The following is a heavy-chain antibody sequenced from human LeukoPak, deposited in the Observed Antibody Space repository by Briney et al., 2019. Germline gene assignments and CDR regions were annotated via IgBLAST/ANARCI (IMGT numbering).Heavy chain of an antibody. D-gene: IGHD3-16*01. V-gene: IGHV4-59*08. CDR2: VYSSGNT. Sequence: PSETLSLTCTVSGVPIDNYYWTWIRQPPGKRLEWIGYVYSSGNTNYHPSLKSRVTISFGTSKNQFPLKLSSVTAADTALYYCARQWGTRFDIWGQGTMVVVSS. CDR1: GVPIDNYY. CDR3: ARQWGTRFDI. J-gene: IGHJ3*02.